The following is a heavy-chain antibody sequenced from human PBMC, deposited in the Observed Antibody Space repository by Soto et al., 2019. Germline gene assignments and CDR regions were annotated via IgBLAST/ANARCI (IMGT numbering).Heavy chain of an antibody. V-gene: IGHV1-69*13. CDR1: GGTFSSYA. D-gene: IGHD6-13*01. CDR3: ARGTRIADSWFGP. Sequence: SVKVSCKASGGTFSSYAICWVRQAPGQGLEWMGGIIPIFGTANYAQKFQGRVTITADESTSTAYMELSSQRSEDTAVYYCARGTRIADSWFGPRGQGTLVTVSS. J-gene: IGHJ5*02. CDR2: IIPIFGTA.